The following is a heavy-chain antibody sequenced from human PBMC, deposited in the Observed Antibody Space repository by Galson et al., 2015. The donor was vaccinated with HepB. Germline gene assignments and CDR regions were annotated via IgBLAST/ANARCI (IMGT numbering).Heavy chain of an antibody. CDR2: ISGSGGST. Sequence: SLRLSCAASGFTFSSYAMSWVRQAPGKGLEWVSAISGSGGSTYYADSVKGRFTISRDNSKNTLYLQMNSLRTEDTAVYFCARPMYSSSSSDDAFDIWGQGTMVTVSS. CDR1: GFTFSSYA. J-gene: IGHJ3*02. CDR3: ARPMYSSSSSDDAFDI. V-gene: IGHV3-23*01. D-gene: IGHD6-6*01.